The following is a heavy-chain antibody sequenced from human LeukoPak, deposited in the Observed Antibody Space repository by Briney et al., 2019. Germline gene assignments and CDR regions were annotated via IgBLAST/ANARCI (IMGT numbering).Heavy chain of an antibody. J-gene: IGHJ4*02. Sequence: KPSETLSLTCTVSGGSISSYYWSWIRQPPGQGLEWIGYIYYSGSTNYNPSLKSRVTISVDTSKNQFSLKLSSVTAADTAVYYCARGPGTTVVTRFNYWGQGTLVTVSS. CDR1: GGSISSYY. CDR2: IYYSGST. CDR3: ARGPGTTVVTRFNY. V-gene: IGHV4-59*01. D-gene: IGHD4-23*01.